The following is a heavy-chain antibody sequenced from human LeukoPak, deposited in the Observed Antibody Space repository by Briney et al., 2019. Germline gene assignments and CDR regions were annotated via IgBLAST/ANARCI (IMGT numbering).Heavy chain of an antibody. CDR2: ITNDGSST. D-gene: IGHD3-22*01. Sequence: PGGSLRLSCPASGLTFSSHWMHWVRQAPGKGLVWVSRITNDGSSTTYADSVKGRFTISRDNAKNMLYLQVNSLRAEDTAVYYCAKDNYYDNSAYPDYWGQGTLVTVSS. CDR3: AKDNYYDNSAYPDY. J-gene: IGHJ4*02. V-gene: IGHV3-74*01. CDR1: GLTFSSHW.